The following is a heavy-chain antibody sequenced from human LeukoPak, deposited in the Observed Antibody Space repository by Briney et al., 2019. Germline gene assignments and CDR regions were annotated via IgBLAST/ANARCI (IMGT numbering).Heavy chain of an antibody. CDR2: IIPIFGTA. D-gene: IGHD3-10*01. J-gene: IGHJ4*02. CDR1: GGTFSSYA. V-gene: IGHV1-69*13. Sequence: SVKVSCKASGGTFSSYAISWVRQAPGQGLEWMGGIIPIFGTANYAQKFQGRVTITADESTSTTYMELSSLRSEGTAVYYCARDRPATLYGSGSPPDYWGQGTLVTVSS. CDR3: ARDRPATLYGSGSPPDY.